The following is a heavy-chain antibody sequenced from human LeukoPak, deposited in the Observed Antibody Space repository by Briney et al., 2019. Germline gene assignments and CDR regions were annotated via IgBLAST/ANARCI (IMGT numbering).Heavy chain of an antibody. CDR1: GDSVSMHSAA. CDR2: TYYRSKWYN. CDR3: ARERWYCSTTSCYAGGISEWFDP. D-gene: IGHD2-2*01. V-gene: IGHV6-1*01. Sequence: SQTLSLTCAISGDSVSMHSAAWNWIRQSPSRGLEWLGRTYYRSKWYNDYAVSVKSRITINPDTSKNQFSLQLNSVTPEDTAVYYCARERWYCSTTSCYAGGISEWFDPWGQGTLVTVSS. J-gene: IGHJ5*02.